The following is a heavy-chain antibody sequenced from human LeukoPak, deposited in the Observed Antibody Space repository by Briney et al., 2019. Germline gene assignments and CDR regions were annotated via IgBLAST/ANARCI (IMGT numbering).Heavy chain of an antibody. CDR2: INGGKGNI. Sequence: ASVKVSCKASGGTFSSYAMHWVRQAPGQRLEWMGWINGGKGNIKYSQKFQGRVTISKDTSARTAYMELSSLRSEDTAVYYCARSRTDDYGDWWWFDPWGQGTLVTVSS. D-gene: IGHD4-17*01. V-gene: IGHV1-3*01. CDR1: GGTFSSYA. CDR3: ARSRTDDYGDWWWFDP. J-gene: IGHJ5*02.